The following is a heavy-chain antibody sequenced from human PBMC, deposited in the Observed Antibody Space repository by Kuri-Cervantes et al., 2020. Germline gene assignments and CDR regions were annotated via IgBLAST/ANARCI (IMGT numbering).Heavy chain of an antibody. V-gene: IGHV3-30*03. J-gene: IGHJ6*01. CDR1: GFTFSSYG. Sequence: GESLKISCAASGFTFSSYGMHWVRQAPGKGLEWVAVISYDGSNKYYADSVKGRFTISRDNSKNTLYLQMNSLRAEDTAVYYCARNYGDYGVDVWGQGTTVTVSS. D-gene: IGHD4-17*01. CDR3: ARNYGDYGVDV. CDR2: ISYDGSNK.